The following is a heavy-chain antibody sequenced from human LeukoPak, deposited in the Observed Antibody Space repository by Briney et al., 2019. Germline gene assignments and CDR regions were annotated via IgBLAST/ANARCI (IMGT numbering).Heavy chain of an antibody. Sequence: PGGSLRLSCAASGFTFDDYAMHWVRQAPGKGLEWVSLISGDGGRTYNADSVKGRFTISRDNNKNSLYLQMNSLRTEDTALYYCARDYYDSSGYYHESDYWGQGTLVTVSS. CDR3: ARDYYDSSGYYHESDY. CDR1: GFTFDDYA. J-gene: IGHJ4*02. CDR2: ISGDGGRT. V-gene: IGHV3-43*02. D-gene: IGHD3-22*01.